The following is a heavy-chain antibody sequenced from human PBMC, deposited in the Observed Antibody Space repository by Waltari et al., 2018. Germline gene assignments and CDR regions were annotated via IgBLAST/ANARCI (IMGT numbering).Heavy chain of an antibody. CDR2: IYTSGST. D-gene: IGHD3-9*01. Sequence: QVQLQESGPGLVKPSQTLSLTCTVSGCSISRGSYYWSWIRQPAGKGLEWIGRIYTSGSTNYNPPLKSRVTISVDTSKNQFSLKLSSVTAADTAVYYCARDSFDWSYGEAFDIWGQGTMVTVSS. CDR3: ARDSFDWSYGEAFDI. J-gene: IGHJ3*02. V-gene: IGHV4-61*02. CDR1: GCSISRGSYY.